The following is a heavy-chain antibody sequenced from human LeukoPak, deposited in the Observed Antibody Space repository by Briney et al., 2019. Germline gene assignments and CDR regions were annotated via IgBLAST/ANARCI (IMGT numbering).Heavy chain of an antibody. Sequence: PGGSLRLSCAASGFTFSSYAMSWVRQAPGKGLEWVANINRDGSKKYYVDSVKGRFTISRDNAKNSLYLQMNSLRAEDAAVYYCVREIFGLDYWGQGTLVTVSS. CDR1: GFTFSSYA. J-gene: IGHJ4*02. V-gene: IGHV3-7*01. CDR2: INRDGSKK. D-gene: IGHD3-10*01. CDR3: VREIFGLDY.